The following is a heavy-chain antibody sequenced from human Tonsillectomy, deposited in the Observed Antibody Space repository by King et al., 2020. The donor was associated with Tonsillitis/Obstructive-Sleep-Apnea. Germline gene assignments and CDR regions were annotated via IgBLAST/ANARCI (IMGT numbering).Heavy chain of an antibody. J-gene: IGHJ3*02. CDR3: ARDRGFYGDSSFDI. V-gene: IGHV4-4*02. CDR1: GGSISSSNW. D-gene: IGHD4-17*01. CDR2: IYHSGST. Sequence: VQLQESGPGLVKPSGTLSLTCAVSGGSISSSNWWSLVRQPPGKGLEWIGDIYHSGSTNYNPSLKSRVTISVDKPKNQFSLRLTSVTAADTAVYYCARDRGFYGDSSFDIWGQGTMVAVSS.